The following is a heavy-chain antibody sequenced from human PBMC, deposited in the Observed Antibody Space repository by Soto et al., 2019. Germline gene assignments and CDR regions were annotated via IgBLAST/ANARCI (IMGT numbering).Heavy chain of an antibody. D-gene: IGHD6-19*01. CDR2: INPSGGST. V-gene: IGHV1-46*01. CDR1: GYTFTSYY. Sequence: QVQLVQSGAEVKKPGASVKVSCKASGYTFTSYYMHWVRQAPGQGLEWMGIINPSGGSTSYAQKFQGRVTMTRDTSTSTVYMERSSLRSEDTAVYYCARGATAVSGRNYFDHWGQGTLVTVSS. CDR3: ARGATAVSGRNYFDH. J-gene: IGHJ4*02.